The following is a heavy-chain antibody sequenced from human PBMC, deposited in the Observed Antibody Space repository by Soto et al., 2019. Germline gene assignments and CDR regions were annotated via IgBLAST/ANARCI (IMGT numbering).Heavy chain of an antibody. D-gene: IGHD3-3*01. CDR1: GYTFSDYY. V-gene: IGHV3-11*01. CDR2: IDTSGTKI. CDR3: ASHYDMWSGYLSPVDY. Sequence: QVPLVESGGDLVKPGGSLRLSCAASGYTFSDYYMSWIRQAPGKGLEWISYIDTSGTKIYYADSVKGRFTITRDNAKNSLYLEMNSLRDEDTAVYYCASHYDMWSGYLSPVDYWGQGTLVTVSS. J-gene: IGHJ4*02.